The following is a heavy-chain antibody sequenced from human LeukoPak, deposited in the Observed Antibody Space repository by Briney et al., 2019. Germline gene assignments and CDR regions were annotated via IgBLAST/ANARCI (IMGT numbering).Heavy chain of an antibody. V-gene: IGHV4-34*01. CDR3: ARHIGVSSSWYFRTYYFDY. J-gene: IGHJ4*02. D-gene: IGHD6-13*01. CDR1: GGSFSGYY. Sequence: SETLSLTCAVYGGSFSGYYWSWIRQPPGKGLEWIGEINHSGSTNYNPSLKSRVTISVDTSKNQFSLKLSSVTAADTAVYYCARHIGVSSSWYFRTYYFDYWGQGTLVTVSS. CDR2: INHSGST.